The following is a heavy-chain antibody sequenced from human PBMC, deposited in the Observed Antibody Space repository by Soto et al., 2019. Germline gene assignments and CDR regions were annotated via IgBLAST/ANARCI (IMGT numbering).Heavy chain of an antibody. CDR2: INPDWAT. Sequence: SETLSLPCALYGSSFSGYYWDWNRQPPGNELERIVEINPDWATHYTPSLRGRVTISIDTSRNQFSLKLSSVTAADTAVYYCARGKRSDPFFDYWGQGALFPVSS. CDR3: ARGKRSDPFFDY. CDR1: GSSFSGYY. J-gene: IGHJ4*02. V-gene: IGHV4-34*01.